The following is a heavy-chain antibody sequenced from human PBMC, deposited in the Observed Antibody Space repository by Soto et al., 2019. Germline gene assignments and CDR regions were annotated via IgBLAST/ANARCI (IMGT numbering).Heavy chain of an antibody. D-gene: IGHD5-18*01. CDR1: GFNFDDYA. CDR2: ISWNSGSI. V-gene: IGHV3-9*01. Sequence: EVQLVESGGGLVQPGRSLRLSCAASGFNFDDYAMHWVRQAPGKGLEWVSGISWNSGSIGYADSVKGRFTISRDNAKNSLYLQMNSLRAEDTALYYCAKDRRGYSYGYDYWGQGTLVTVSS. J-gene: IGHJ4*02. CDR3: AKDRRGYSYGYDY.